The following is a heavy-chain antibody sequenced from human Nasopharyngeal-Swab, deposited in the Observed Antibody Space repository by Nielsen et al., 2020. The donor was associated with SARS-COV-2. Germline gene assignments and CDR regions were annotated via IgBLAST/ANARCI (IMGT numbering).Heavy chain of an antibody. CDR2: IYPGDSDT. V-gene: IGHV5-51*01. Sequence: GGSLRLSCKGSGYSFTSYWIGWVRQTPGKGLEWMGIIYPGDSDTRYSPSFQGQVTISADKSISTAYLQWSSLKASDTAMYYCARDGSGSYSNWFDPWGQGTLVTVSS. D-gene: IGHD3-10*01. J-gene: IGHJ5*02. CDR1: GYSFTSYW. CDR3: ARDGSGSYSNWFDP.